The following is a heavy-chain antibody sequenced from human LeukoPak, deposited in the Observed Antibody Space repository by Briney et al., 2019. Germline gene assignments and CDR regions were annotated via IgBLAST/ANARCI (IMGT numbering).Heavy chain of an antibody. CDR1: TFTFSSYN. Sequence: GGSLRLSCAASTFTFSSYNMNWVRQAPGKGLEWVSSISSSSSYIYYVDSVKGRFTISRDNAKNSLYLQMNSLRAEDTAVYYCARDGGSGSYLDYWGQGTLVTVSS. V-gene: IGHV3-21*01. CDR2: ISSSSSYI. CDR3: ARDGGSGSYLDY. J-gene: IGHJ4*02. D-gene: IGHD1-26*01.